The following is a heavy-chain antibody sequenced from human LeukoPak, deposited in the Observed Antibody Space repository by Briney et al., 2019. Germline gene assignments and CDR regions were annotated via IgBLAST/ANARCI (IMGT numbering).Heavy chain of an antibody. Sequence: GGSLRLSCAASGFTFSTYWMSWVRQAPGKGLECVANIKQDVSEKYYVDPVKGRFTISRDNAKNSLYLQMNSLRAEDTAVYYCARVRRKYQLPRLNDYDYMDVWGKGTTVTISS. V-gene: IGHV3-7*01. J-gene: IGHJ6*03. CDR3: ARVRRKYQLPRLNDYDYMDV. CDR2: IKQDVSEK. CDR1: GFTFSTYW. D-gene: IGHD2-2*01.